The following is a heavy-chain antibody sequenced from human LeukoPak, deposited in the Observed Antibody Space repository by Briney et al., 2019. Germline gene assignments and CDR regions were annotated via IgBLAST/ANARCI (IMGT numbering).Heavy chain of an antibody. J-gene: IGHJ6*02. V-gene: IGHV1-69*13. CDR1: GGTFSSYA. CDR3: ARATIRCSSTSCYNYYYGMDV. Sequence: SVKVSCKASGGTFSSYAISWVRQAPGQGLEWMGGIIPIFGTANYAQKFQGRVTITADESTSTAYMELSGLRSEDTAVYYCARATIRCSSTSCYNYYYGMDVWGQGTTVTVSS. CDR2: IIPIFGTA. D-gene: IGHD2-2*02.